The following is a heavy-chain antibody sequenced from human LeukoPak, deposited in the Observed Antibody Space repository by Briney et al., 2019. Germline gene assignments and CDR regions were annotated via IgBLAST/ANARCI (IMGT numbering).Heavy chain of an antibody. CDR2: IYHSGST. Sequence: PSETLSLTCAVSGYSISSGYYWGWIRQPPGKGLEWIGSIYHSGSTYYNPSLKSRVTISVDTSKNQFSLKLSSVTAADTAVYYCARLGSCSGGSCPGYWGQGTLVTVSS. D-gene: IGHD2-15*01. V-gene: IGHV4-38-2*01. J-gene: IGHJ4*02. CDR1: GYSISSGYY. CDR3: ARLGSCSGGSCPGY.